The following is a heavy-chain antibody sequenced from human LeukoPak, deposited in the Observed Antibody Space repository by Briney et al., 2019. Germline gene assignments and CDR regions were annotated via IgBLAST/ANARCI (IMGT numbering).Heavy chain of an antibody. J-gene: IGHJ6*02. CDR2: FDPEDGET. V-gene: IGHV1-24*01. D-gene: IGHD5-12*01. CDR1: GYTLTELS. CDR3: ATVATTNYYYYYGMDV. Sequence: ASVKVSCKVSGYTLTELSMHWVRQAPGKGLEWMGGFDPEDGETIYAQKFQGRVTMTEDTSTDTACMELSSLRSEDTAVYYCATVATTNYYYYYGMDVWGQGTTVTVSS.